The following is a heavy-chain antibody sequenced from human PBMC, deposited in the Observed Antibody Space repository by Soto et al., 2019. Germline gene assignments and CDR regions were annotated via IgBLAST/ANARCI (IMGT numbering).Heavy chain of an antibody. CDR2: IYSGGST. D-gene: IGHD1-7*01. CDR3: ARVSAGTTLVGTIDY. J-gene: IGHJ4*02. V-gene: IGHV3-66*01. Sequence: GGSLRLSCAASGFTVSSNYMTWVRQAPAKGLEWVSVIYSGGSTYYADSVKGRFTLSRDSSKNTLFLQMNSLRAEDTAVYYCARVSAGTTLVGTIDYWGQGTLVTVSS. CDR1: GFTVSSNY.